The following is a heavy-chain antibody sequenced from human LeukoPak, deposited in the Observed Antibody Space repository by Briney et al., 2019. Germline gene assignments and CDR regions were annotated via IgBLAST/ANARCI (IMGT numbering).Heavy chain of an antibody. Sequence: PGGSLRLSCVASGFTFSNSPMSWVRQAPGKGLEWVSALSGSGASTYYADSVKGRFTISRDNSKNTLYLQMNSLRAEDTAVYYCAKSAYSSSWYEYYYYMDVWGKGTTVTVSS. D-gene: IGHD6-13*01. V-gene: IGHV3-23*01. CDR3: AKSAYSSSWYEYYYYMDV. J-gene: IGHJ6*03. CDR1: GFTFSNSP. CDR2: LSGSGAST.